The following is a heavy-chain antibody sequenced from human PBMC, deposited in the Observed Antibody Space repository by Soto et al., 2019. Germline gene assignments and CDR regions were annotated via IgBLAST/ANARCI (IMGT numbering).Heavy chain of an antibody. CDR1: GFTFSHYG. J-gene: IGHJ4*02. V-gene: IGHV3-30*18. D-gene: IGHD2-8*01. CDR3: AKDRVSAHTNGWSKGR. CDR2: ISNDGNNK. Sequence: GGSLRLSCAASGFTFSHYGMHWVRQAPGKELEWVAVISNDGNNKYYADSVKGRFTISRDNSKNTLDLQLNSLRAEDTAVYFCAKDRVSAHTNGWSKGRWGEGASVTVSA.